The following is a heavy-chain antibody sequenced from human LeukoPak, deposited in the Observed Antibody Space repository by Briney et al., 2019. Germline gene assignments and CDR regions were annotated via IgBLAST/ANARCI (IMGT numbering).Heavy chain of an antibody. D-gene: IGHD5-18*01. J-gene: IGHJ4*02. CDR3: ARNGGGYSYGHTIDY. CDR1: GYTFTSYY. Sequence: GASVTVSCKASGYTFTSYYMHWVRQAPGQGLEWMGIINPSGGSTSYAQKFQGRVTMTRDTSTSTVYMELSSLRSEDTAVYYCARNGGGYSYGHTIDYWGQGTLVTVSS. V-gene: IGHV1-46*01. CDR2: INPSGGST.